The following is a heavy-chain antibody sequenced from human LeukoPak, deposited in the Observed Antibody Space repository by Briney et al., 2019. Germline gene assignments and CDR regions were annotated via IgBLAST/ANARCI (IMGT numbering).Heavy chain of an antibody. D-gene: IGHD3-22*01. Sequence: GGSLRLSCSASGFTFSYYATHWVRQAAGKGLEFVSGISSNGGSTYYADSLKGRFTVSRDNSNNTLYLQMSSLRAEDTAIYYCAKGPTYDSLPYYFDYWGQGTLVTVSS. J-gene: IGHJ4*02. CDR3: AKGPTYDSLPYYFDY. CDR2: ISSNGGST. V-gene: IGHV3-64D*09. CDR1: GFTFSYYA.